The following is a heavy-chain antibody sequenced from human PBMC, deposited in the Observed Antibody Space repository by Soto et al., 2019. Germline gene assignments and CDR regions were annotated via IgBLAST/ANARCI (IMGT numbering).Heavy chain of an antibody. V-gene: IGHV3-30*03. Sequence: GGSLRLSCAASGFTFSSYGMHWVRQAPGKGLEWVAVISYDGSNKYYADSVKGRFTISRDNSKNTLYLQMNSLRAEDTAVYYCVTPYGQNPGAFDYWGQGTLVTVSS. CDR1: GFTFSSYG. J-gene: IGHJ4*02. CDR3: VTPYGQNPGAFDY. D-gene: IGHD4-17*01. CDR2: ISYDGSNK.